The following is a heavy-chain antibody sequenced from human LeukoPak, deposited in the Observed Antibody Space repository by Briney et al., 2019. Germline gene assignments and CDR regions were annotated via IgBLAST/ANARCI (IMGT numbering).Heavy chain of an antibody. CDR2: IYYSGGT. CDR1: GGSISSYY. D-gene: IGHD6-13*01. Sequence: PSETLSLTCAVSGGSISSYYWSWIRQPPGKGLEWIGLIYYSGGTDYNPSLNSRVIISVDTSKKQFSLKLSSVTAADTAVYYCARVYSSSCFDYWGQGTLVTVSS. V-gene: IGHV4-59*08. J-gene: IGHJ4*02. CDR3: ARVYSSSCFDY.